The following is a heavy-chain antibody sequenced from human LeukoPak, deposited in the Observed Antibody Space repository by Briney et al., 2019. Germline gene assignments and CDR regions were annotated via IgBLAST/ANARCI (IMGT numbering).Heavy chain of an antibody. CDR1: GGSFSGYY. CDR2: INHSGST. Sequence: SETLSLTCAVYGGSFSGYYWSWIRQPPGKGLEWIGEINHSGSTNYNPSLKSRVTISVDTSKNQFSLKLSSVTAADTAVYYCASRRDIVATTFDYRGQGTLVTVSS. D-gene: IGHD5-12*01. CDR3: ASRRDIVATTFDY. V-gene: IGHV4-34*01. J-gene: IGHJ4*02.